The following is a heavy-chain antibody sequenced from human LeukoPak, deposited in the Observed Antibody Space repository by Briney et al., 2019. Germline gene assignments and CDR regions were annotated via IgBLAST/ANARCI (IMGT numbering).Heavy chain of an antibody. CDR2: IYYSGNT. Sequence: KPSETLSLTCTVSGASISSSSYYWGWIRQPPGKGLEWIGSIYYSGNTYYNPSLKSRVTISLDTSKNQFSLQLTSVTAADTAVYYCARGLSLAAGGHWGQGTQVTVSS. D-gene: IGHD6-19*01. CDR1: GASISSSSYY. V-gene: IGHV4-39*07. CDR3: ARGLSLAAGGH. J-gene: IGHJ4*02.